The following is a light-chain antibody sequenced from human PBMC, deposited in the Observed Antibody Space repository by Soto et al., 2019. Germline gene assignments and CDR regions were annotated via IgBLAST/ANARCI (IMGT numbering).Light chain of an antibody. CDR1: QSFSSSY. J-gene: IGKJ1*01. Sequence: EIVMTQSPATLSVSPGEKTTLSCRASQSFSSSYLAWYQQKTGQAPRLLIYATSSRATGIPDRFSGSGSQTDFSLTISRLEPEDFAVYYCQQYGTSPRTFGQGTKV. CDR2: ATS. V-gene: IGKV3-20*01. CDR3: QQYGTSPRT.